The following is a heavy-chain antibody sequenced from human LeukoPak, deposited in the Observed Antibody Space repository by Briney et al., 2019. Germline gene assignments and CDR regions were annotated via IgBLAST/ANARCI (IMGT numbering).Heavy chain of an antibody. CDR2: IYTSGST. D-gene: IGHD6-13*01. Sequence: SETLSLTCTVSGGSISSYYWSWIRQPAGKGLEWIGRIYTSGSTNYNPSLKSRVTMSVDTSKNQFSLTLSSVTAADTAVYYCARDSLAIAAAGSGFDYWAREPWSPSPQ. J-gene: IGHJ4*02. V-gene: IGHV4-4*07. CDR3: ARDSLAIAAAGSGFDY. CDR1: GGSISSYY.